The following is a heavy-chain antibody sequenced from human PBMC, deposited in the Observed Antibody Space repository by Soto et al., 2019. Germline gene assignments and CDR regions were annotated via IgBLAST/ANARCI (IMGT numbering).Heavy chain of an antibody. CDR1: GDSVTSNVW. CDR2: AYHNGLT. CDR3: VRATYFSDSSGYTRCFDY. Sequence: SETLSLTCAVSGDSVTSNVWWSWVRQPPGKGLEWIGEAYHNGLTDYNPSLKSRVTMSVDTSKNEFSLKLTSLTAADTAIYYCVRATYFSDSSGYTRCFDYWGQGTLVTVSS. J-gene: IGHJ4*02. D-gene: IGHD3-22*01. V-gene: IGHV4-4*02.